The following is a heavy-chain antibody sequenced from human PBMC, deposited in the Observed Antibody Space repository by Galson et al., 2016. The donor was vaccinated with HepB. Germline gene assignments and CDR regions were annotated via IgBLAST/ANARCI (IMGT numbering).Heavy chain of an antibody. CDR1: GFTFSDYW. CDR3: ARPSRPASSTWYPFDS. V-gene: IGHV3-74*01. J-gene: IGHJ4*02. D-gene: IGHD6-13*01. Sequence: SLRLSCAASGFTFSDYWMHWVRQAPGKGLVWVSRINSDGSRAIYGDAVEGRFTVSRDNAKNTLYLQMNSLRVEDTAVYYCARPSRPASSTWYPFDSWGQGTTVIVSS. CDR2: INSDGSRA.